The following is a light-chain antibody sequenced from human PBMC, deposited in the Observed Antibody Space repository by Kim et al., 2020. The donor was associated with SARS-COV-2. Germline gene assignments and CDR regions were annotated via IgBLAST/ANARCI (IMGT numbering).Light chain of an antibody. CDR3: QLSSSTPRT. J-gene: IGKJ4*01. CDR2: AAS. CDR1: QSISSY. V-gene: IGKV1-39*01. Sequence: DIQMTQSPSSLSASIGDRVTITCRASQSISSYLNWYQQKPGKAPNLLIYAASSLQSGVPSRFSGSWSETDFTLTINSLQPEDSATSYRQLSSSTPRTFGGGTKVDIK.